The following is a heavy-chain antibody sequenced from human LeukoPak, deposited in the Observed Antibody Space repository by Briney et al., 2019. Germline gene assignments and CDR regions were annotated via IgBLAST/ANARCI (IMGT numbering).Heavy chain of an antibody. J-gene: IGHJ5*02. Sequence: GASVKVSCKASGFTLINSAVQWVRQARGQRLEWVGWIIVGSGQTRYAQKFQERVTITRDMSTSTAFLELSSLRSEDSAVYYCAAGGTLVRGVIIPFAPWGQGILVTVSS. D-gene: IGHD3-10*01. V-gene: IGHV1-58*01. CDR2: IIVGSGQT. CDR3: AAGGTLVRGVIIPFAP. CDR1: GFTLINSA.